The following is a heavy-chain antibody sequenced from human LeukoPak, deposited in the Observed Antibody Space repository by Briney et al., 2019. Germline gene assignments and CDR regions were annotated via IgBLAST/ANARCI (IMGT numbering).Heavy chain of an antibody. V-gene: IGHV3-30*18. CDR1: GFTFSSYG. CDR3: AKGNYGSGSKYYYYYYGMDV. J-gene: IGHJ6*02. D-gene: IGHD3-10*01. Sequence: GRSLRLSCAASGFTFSSYGMHWVRQAPGKGLEGVAVISYDGSNKYYADSVKGRFTISRDNSKNTLYQQMNSLRAEDTAVYYCAKGNYGSGSKYYYYYYGMDVWGQGTTVTVSS. CDR2: ISYDGSNK.